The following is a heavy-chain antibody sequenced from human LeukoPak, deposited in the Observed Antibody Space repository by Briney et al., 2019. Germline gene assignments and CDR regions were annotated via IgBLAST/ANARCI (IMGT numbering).Heavy chain of an antibody. Sequence: PSETLSLTCTVSGGSISSYYWSWIRQPPGKGLEWIGYIYYSGSTNYNPSLKSRVTISVDTSKNQFSLKLSSVTAADTAVYYCARLKDYYGSGSYRNWFDPWGQGTLVTVSS. CDR3: ARLKDYYGSGSYRNWFDP. D-gene: IGHD3-10*01. V-gene: IGHV4-59*08. J-gene: IGHJ5*02. CDR2: IYYSGST. CDR1: GGSISSYY.